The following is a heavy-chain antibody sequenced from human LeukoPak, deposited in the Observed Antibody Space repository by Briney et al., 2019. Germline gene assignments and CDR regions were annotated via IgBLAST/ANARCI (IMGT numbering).Heavy chain of an antibody. CDR2: IKSKTDGGTT. Sequence: PGGSLRLSCAVSGLTFSSSWMDWVRQAPGKGLEWVGRIKSKTDGGTTDYAAPVKGRFTISRDDSKNTLYLQMNSLKTEDTAVYYCIRGVALDYWGQGTLVTVSS. CDR1: GLTFSSSW. J-gene: IGHJ4*02. CDR3: IRGVALDY. V-gene: IGHV3-15*07. D-gene: IGHD3-10*01.